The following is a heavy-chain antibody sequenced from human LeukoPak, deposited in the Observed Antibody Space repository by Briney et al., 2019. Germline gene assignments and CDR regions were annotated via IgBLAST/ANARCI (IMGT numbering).Heavy chain of an antibody. V-gene: IGHV3-9*01. CDR3: AKDPGTIFDVLNYHFDY. CDR1: GFTFDDYA. D-gene: IGHD3-3*01. CDR2: ISWNSGSI. Sequence: GGSLRLSCAASGFTFDDYAMHWVRQAPGKGLEWVSGISWNSGSIGYADSVKGRFTVSRDNFKNTLYLQMSSLTAEDTAIYYCAKDPGTIFDVLNYHFDYWGQGTLVTVSS. J-gene: IGHJ4*02.